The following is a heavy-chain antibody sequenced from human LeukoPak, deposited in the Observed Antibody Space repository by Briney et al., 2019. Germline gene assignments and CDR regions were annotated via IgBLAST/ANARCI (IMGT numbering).Heavy chain of an antibody. CDR1: GFTFSNAW. Sequence: PGGSLRLSCAASGFTFSNAWMSWVRQAPGKGLEWVGRIKSKTDGGTTDYAAPVKGRFTISRDDSKNTLYLQMNSLRAEDTAVYYCARDRVRYSNYYYYGMDVWGQGTTVTVSS. D-gene: IGHD3-9*01. J-gene: IGHJ6*02. CDR3: ARDRVRYSNYYYYGMDV. V-gene: IGHV3-15*01. CDR2: IKSKTDGGTT.